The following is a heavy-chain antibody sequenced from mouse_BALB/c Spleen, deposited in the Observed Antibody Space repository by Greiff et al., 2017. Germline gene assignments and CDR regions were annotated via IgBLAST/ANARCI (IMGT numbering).Heavy chain of an antibody. CDR3: ASGSTVVGGAY. J-gene: IGHJ3*01. D-gene: IGHD1-1*01. V-gene: IGHV14-3*02. CDR2: IDPANGNT. CDR1: GFNIKDTY. Sequence: VQLQQSGAELVKPGASVKLSCTASGFNIKDTYMHWVKQRPEQGLEWIGRIDPANGNTKSDPKFPGKATITADTSSNTAYLQLSSLTSEDTAVYYCASGSTVVGGAYWGQGTLVTVSA.